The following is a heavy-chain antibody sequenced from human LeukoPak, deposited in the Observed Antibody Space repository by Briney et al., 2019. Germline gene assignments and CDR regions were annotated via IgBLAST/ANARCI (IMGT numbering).Heavy chain of an antibody. V-gene: IGHV3-66*01. CDR1: GFTVTTTY. J-gene: IGHJ4*02. CDR2: IYSGGTT. CDR3: ACGIVGVANIDY. D-gene: IGHD1-26*01. Sequence: GGSLRLSCAASGFTVTTTYMNWVRQAPGKGLEWVSVIYSGGTTYYADSVKGRFTISRDKPKNTLYLQMNSLRAEGTAVYYCACGIVGVANIDYWGQGTLVTVSS.